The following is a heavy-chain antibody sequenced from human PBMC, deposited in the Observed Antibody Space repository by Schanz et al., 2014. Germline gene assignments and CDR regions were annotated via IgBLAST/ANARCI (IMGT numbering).Heavy chain of an antibody. CDR2: ISRSSSTI. CDR3: ARDSGSHYLVDY. Sequence: VQLVESGGGVVQPRGSLRLSCAASEFSFSSFGMNWVRQAPGKGLEWVSYISRSSSTIYYADSVRGRFTISRDNAKNSLYLQMNSLRAEDTAVYYCARDSGSHYLVDYWGQGTLVTVSS. J-gene: IGHJ4*02. D-gene: IGHD1-26*01. V-gene: IGHV3-48*01. CDR1: EFSFSSFG.